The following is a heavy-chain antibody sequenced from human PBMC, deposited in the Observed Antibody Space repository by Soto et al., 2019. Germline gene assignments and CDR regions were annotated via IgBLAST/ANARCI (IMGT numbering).Heavy chain of an antibody. Sequence: SVKVSCKASGGTFSSYAISWVRQAPGQGLEWTGGIIPIFGTANYAQKFQGRVTITADKSTSTAYMELSSLRSEDTAVYYCASPSGTVTLGNYYYGMDVWGQGTTVTVSS. D-gene: IGHD4-17*01. CDR2: IIPIFGTA. J-gene: IGHJ6*02. CDR1: GGTFSSYA. V-gene: IGHV1-69*06. CDR3: ASPSGTVTLGNYYYGMDV.